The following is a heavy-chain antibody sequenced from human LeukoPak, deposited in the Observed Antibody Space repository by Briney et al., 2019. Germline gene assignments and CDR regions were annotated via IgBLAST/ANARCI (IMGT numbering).Heavy chain of an antibody. J-gene: IGHJ6*03. D-gene: IGHD6-6*01. CDR2: IYYTGST. CDR1: GGSISSSRYY. V-gene: IGHV4-39*07. CDR3: AREYSSSSSVYYYYMDV. Sequence: SETLSLTCTVSGGSISSSRYYWGWIRQPPGKGLEWIGSIYYTGSTYYNPSLKSRVTISVDRSKNQFSLKLSSVTAADTAVYYCAREYSSSSSVYYYYMDVWGKGTTVTVSS.